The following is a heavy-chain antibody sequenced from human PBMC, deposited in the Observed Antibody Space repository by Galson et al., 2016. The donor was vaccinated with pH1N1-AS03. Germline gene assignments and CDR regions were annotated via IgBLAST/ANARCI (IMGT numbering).Heavy chain of an antibody. CDR1: GGSISGYF. V-gene: IGHV4-59*01. D-gene: IGHD3-22*01. CDR2: IHYSGST. CDR3: ARYSSSADYFDY. Sequence: ETLSLTCTVSGGSISGYFWSWIRQPPGKGLEWIGYIHYSGSTNYNPSLRSRVTVSVDASMNQFSLKVNSVTPADTAVYYCARYSSSADYFDYWGQGTLVTVSS. J-gene: IGHJ4*02.